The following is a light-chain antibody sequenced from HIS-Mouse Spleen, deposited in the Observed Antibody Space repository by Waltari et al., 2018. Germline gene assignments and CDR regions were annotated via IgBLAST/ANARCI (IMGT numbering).Light chain of an antibody. J-gene: IGLJ3*02. V-gene: IGLV1-47*01. Sequence: QSVLTQPPSASGTPGQRVTISCSGSSPNIGSNYVYWYQQLPGPASKLLSYRNNERPSGVPDRVCGARSGTAASLAISGLRSEDEADYYCAAWDDSLSGPVFGGGTKLTVL. CDR3: AAWDDSLSGPV. CDR2: RNN. CDR1: SPNIGSNY.